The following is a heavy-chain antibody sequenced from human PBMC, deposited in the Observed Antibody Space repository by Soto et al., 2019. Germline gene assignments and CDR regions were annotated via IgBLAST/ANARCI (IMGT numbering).Heavy chain of an antibody. J-gene: IGHJ5*02. D-gene: IGHD3-10*01. Sequence: QVQLQQWGAGLLKPSETLSLTCAVYGGSFSGYYWSWIRQPPGKGLEWIGEINHSGSTNYNPSLNSRATLSVDTSKNQFSLKLSSVTAADTAVYYCARRRPYHYYASGFDPWGQGTLVTVSS. CDR1: GGSFSGYY. CDR3: ARRRPYHYYASGFDP. V-gene: IGHV4-34*01. CDR2: INHSGST.